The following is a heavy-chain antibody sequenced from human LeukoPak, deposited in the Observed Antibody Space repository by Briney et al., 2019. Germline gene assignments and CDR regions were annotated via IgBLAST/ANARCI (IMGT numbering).Heavy chain of an antibody. D-gene: IGHD3-3*01. CDR2: INHSGST. CDR1: GGSFSGYY. V-gene: IGHV4-34*01. Sequence: SETLSLTCAVYGGSFSGYYWSWIRQPPGKGLEWIGEINHSGSTNYNPSLKSRVTISVDTSKNQFSLKLSSVTAADTAVYYCARAHRRITIFGVAMPIDYWGQGTLVTVSS. CDR3: ARAHRRITIFGVAMPIDY. J-gene: IGHJ4*02.